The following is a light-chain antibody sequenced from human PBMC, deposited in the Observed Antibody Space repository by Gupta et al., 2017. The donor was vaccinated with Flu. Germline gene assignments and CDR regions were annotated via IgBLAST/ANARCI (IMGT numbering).Light chain of an antibody. Sequence: QSVLTQPPSVSAAPGQKVTISCSGSSSNIGNKYVSWYQHLPGTAPKLLIYEDNKRPSGIPDRFSGSKSGTSATLDISGLQTGDEADYYCGAWDNSLSAGAFGGGTKLTV. J-gene: IGLJ3*02. CDR3: GAWDNSLSAGA. V-gene: IGLV1-51*02. CDR2: EDN. CDR1: SSNIGNKY.